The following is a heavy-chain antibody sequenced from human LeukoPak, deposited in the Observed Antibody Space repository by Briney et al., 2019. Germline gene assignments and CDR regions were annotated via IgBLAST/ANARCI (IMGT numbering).Heavy chain of an antibody. CDR3: ATDRRTGDAFDI. V-gene: IGHV1-24*01. D-gene: IGHD1-1*01. CDR2: FDPEDGET. J-gene: IGHJ3*02. CDR1: GYTLTELS. Sequence: ASVKVSCKVSGYTLTELSMHWVRQAPGKGLEWMGGFDPEDGETIYAQKFQGRVTMTEDTSTDTAYMELSSLRSEDTAVYYCATDRRTGDAFDIWGQGTMVTVSS.